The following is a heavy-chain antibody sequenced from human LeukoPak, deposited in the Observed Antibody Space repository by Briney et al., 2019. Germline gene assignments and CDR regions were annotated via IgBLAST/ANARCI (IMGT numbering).Heavy chain of an antibody. CDR3: ARPEYRYGYILDY. Sequence: GASVKVSCKASGYTFTGHYIHWVRQAPGQGLEWMGWIKPDSGATNYAQKFQGRVTMTRDTSISTAHVELNRLTSDDTAVYYCARPEYRYGYILDYWGQGTLVTVSS. J-gene: IGHJ4*02. CDR1: GYTFTGHY. D-gene: IGHD5-18*01. V-gene: IGHV1-2*02. CDR2: IKPDSGAT.